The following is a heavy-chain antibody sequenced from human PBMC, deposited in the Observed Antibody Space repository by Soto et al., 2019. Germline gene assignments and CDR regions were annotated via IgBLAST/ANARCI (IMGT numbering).Heavy chain of an antibody. CDR2: ISSLSTNI. V-gene: IGHV3-21*01. Sequence: EVQLVESGGGLVKPGGSLRLSCVASGFSFTSFSMHWVRQAPGKGLEWVSAISSLSTNIYYADSVKGRFAISRDNAKNSLYLQMNSLRAGDTAVYYCARDNEIYCSGGSCGGRDYWGQGTLVTVSS. CDR3: ARDNEIYCSGGSCGGRDY. D-gene: IGHD2-15*01. CDR1: GFSFTSFS. J-gene: IGHJ4*02.